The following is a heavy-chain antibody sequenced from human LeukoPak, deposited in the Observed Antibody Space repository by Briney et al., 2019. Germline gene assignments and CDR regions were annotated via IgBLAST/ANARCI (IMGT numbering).Heavy chain of an antibody. CDR1: GGTFSRYT. D-gene: IGHD2-8*01. J-gene: IGHJ6*03. CDR2: IIPISGTA. V-gene: IGHV1-69*05. Sequence: ASVTVSCKASGGTFSRYTISWVRQAPGQGLEWMGGIIPISGTANYAQKFQGRVTITTDESTSTAYMELSSLTSEDTAVYYCASKGCTNGVCYPGNYYYMDVWGKGTTVTVSS. CDR3: ASKGCTNGVCYPGNYYYMDV.